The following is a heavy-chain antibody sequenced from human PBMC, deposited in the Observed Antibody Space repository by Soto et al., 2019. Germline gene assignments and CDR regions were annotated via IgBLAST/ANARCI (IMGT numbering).Heavy chain of an antibody. CDR1: GYTFTGYG. Sequence: ASVKVSCKASGYTFTGYGFSWVRQAPGQGLEWMGWISAYNGNTKYAQKLQDRVTMTTDTFTSTAYMELRSLRYEDTAVYYCARDLDGSGSYYTDYSGQGTLVTVYS. D-gene: IGHD3-10*01. J-gene: IGHJ4*02. CDR2: ISAYNGNT. CDR3: ARDLDGSGSYYTDY. V-gene: IGHV1-18*01.